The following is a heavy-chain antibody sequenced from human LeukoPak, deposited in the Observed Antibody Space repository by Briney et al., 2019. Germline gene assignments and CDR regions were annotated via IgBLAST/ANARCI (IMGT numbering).Heavy chain of an antibody. Sequence: SQTLSLTCTVTGGSISSGGYYWSWIRQHPGKGLEWIGYIYYSGSTYYNPSLKSRVTISVDTSKNQFSLKLSSVTAADTAVYYCARDYGGNSNSDAFDIWGQGTMVTVSS. D-gene: IGHD4-23*01. J-gene: IGHJ3*02. CDR1: GGSISSGGYY. CDR2: IYYSGST. CDR3: ARDYGGNSNSDAFDI. V-gene: IGHV4-31*03.